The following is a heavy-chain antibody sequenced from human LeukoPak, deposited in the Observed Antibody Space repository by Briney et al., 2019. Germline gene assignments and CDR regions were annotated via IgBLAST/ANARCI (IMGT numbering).Heavy chain of an antibody. V-gene: IGHV4-59*01. CDR3: ARDRRKWELPYFDY. CDR1: GGSISSYY. D-gene: IGHD1-26*01. Sequence: SETLSLTCTVSGGSISSYYWSWTRQPPGKGLEWIGYIYYSGSTNYNPSLKSRVTISVDTSKNQFSLKLSSVTAADTAVYYCARDRRKWELPYFDYWGQGTLVTVSS. J-gene: IGHJ4*02. CDR2: IYYSGST.